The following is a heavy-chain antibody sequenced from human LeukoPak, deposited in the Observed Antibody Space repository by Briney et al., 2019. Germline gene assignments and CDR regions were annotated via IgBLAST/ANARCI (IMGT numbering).Heavy chain of an antibody. V-gene: IGHV4-34*01. CDR1: GGSFSRYY. D-gene: IGHD4-11*01. J-gene: IGHJ6*03. CDR2: INHRGST. CDR3: ARGNMWDYRRYYYYMVV. Sequence: SETLSLTCAVNGGSFSRYYWSWIRQPPGKGLEWIGEINHRGSTNYNPSLKSRVTISVDTSKNQFSLKLNSVTAAGTAKYYCARGNMWDYRRYYYYMVVWGKGTTVTVSS.